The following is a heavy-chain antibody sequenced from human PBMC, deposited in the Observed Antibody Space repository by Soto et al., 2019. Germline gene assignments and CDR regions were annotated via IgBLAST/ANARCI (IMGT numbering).Heavy chain of an antibody. CDR3: ARDVGYDYVN. CDR1: GFTISSYW. J-gene: IGHJ4*02. Sequence: GGSLRLSCAVSGFTISSYWMSWVRQAPGKGLEWVATIKQDGSEKFYVDSVRGRFTISRDSAENSLYLQMNSLSAKDTAIYFCARDVGYDYVNWGQGTLVTVSS. D-gene: IGHD5-12*01. CDR2: IKQDGSEK. V-gene: IGHV3-7*01.